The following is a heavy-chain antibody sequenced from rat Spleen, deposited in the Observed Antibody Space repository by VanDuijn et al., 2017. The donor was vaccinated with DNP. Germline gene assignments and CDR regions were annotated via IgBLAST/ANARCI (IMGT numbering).Heavy chain of an antibody. CDR2: IGSDGYAP. V-gene: IGHV5-25*01. J-gene: IGHJ1*01. Sequence: EVQLVESGGGLVQPGRSLKLSCAASGFTFSNYDMAWVRQAPTKGLEWVAYIGSDGYAPYYGDSVKGRFTISRDNAKRSLYLQMDSLRSEDTATYYCARRTNWIYWFFDLWGPGTKVTVSS. D-gene: IGHD5-1*01. CDR3: ARRTNWIYWFFDL. CDR1: GFTFSNYD.